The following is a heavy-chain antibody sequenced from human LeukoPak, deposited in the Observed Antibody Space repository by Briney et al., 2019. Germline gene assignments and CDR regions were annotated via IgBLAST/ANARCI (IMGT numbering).Heavy chain of an antibody. CDR3: ARVSGYDSDFDY. CDR2: INHSGST. CDR1: GGSFSGYY. J-gene: IGHJ4*02. D-gene: IGHD5-12*01. Sequence: PSETLSLTCAVYGGSFSGYYWSWIRQPPGKGPEWIGEINHSGSTNYNPSLKSRVTISVDTSKNQFSLKLSSVTAADTAVYYCARVSGYDSDFDYWGQGTLVTVSS. V-gene: IGHV4-34*01.